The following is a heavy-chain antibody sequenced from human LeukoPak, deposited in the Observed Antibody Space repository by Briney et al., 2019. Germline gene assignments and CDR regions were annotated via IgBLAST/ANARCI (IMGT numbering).Heavy chain of an antibody. Sequence: GGSLRLSCAVSGFTFSSYTMNGVRQAPGKGLEWVSSITGSSTYIYYADSVKGRFTIPRDNAKHSLYLQMNNLGAEDTAVYYCARDLTVTSTCWFDLWGQGTLVTVSS. CDR1: GFTFSSYT. CDR2: ITGSSTYI. V-gene: IGHV3-21*01. J-gene: IGHJ5*02. CDR3: ARDLTVTSTCWFDL. D-gene: IGHD4-11*01.